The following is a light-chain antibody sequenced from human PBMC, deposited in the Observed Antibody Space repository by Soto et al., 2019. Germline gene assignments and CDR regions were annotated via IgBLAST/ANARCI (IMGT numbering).Light chain of an antibody. V-gene: IGKV3-20*01. J-gene: IGKJ4*01. CDR3: QQYGSSPLT. CDR1: QSVSSNS. Sequence: EIVLTQSPGTLSLSPGERATLSCRASQSVSSNSLAWYQQTPGQAPRLLIYGASLRATGIPDRFSGSGSATDFILTISRLEPEDFAVFYCQQYGSSPLTFGGGTKVEIK. CDR2: GAS.